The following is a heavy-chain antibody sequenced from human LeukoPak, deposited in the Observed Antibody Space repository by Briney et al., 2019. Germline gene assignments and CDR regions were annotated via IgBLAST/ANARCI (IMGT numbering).Heavy chain of an antibody. CDR3: ARQGSITIFNY. V-gene: IGHV4-39*01. CDR1: GGSISSSSYY. Sequence: PSETLSLTCTVSGGSISSSSYYWGWIRQPPGKGLEWIGSIYYSASTYYNPSLKSRVTISVDTSKNQFSLKLSSVTASDTAVYYCARQGSITIFNYWGQGTLVTVSS. D-gene: IGHD3-3*01. J-gene: IGHJ4*02. CDR2: IYYSAST.